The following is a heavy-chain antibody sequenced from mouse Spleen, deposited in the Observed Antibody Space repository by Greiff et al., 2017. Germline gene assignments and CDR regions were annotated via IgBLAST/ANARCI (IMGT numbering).Heavy chain of an antibody. J-gene: IGHJ3*01. CDR1: GYAFSSSW. CDR3: AGQLGAY. D-gene: IGHD3-1*01. Sequence: VQLQESGPELVKPGASVKISCKASGYAFSSSWMNWVKQRPGKGLEWIGRIYPGDGDTNYNGKFKGKATLTADKSSSTAYMQLSSLTSEDSAVYFCAGQLGAYWGQGTLVTVSA. CDR2: IYPGDGDT. V-gene: IGHV1-82*01.